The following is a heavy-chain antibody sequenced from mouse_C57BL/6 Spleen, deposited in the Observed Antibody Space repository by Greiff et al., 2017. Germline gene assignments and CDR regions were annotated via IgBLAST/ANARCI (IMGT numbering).Heavy chain of an antibody. CDR3: ARLNCDVYAMDY. Sequence: QVQLKESGAELVRPGSSVKLSCKASGYTFTSYWMHWVKQRPIQGLEWIGNIDPSDSETHYNQKFKDKATLTVDKSSSTAYMQLSSLTSEDSAVYYCARLNCDVYAMDYWGQGTSVTVSS. CDR1: GYTFTSYW. V-gene: IGHV1-52*01. CDR2: IDPSDSET. D-gene: IGHD4-1*02. J-gene: IGHJ4*01.